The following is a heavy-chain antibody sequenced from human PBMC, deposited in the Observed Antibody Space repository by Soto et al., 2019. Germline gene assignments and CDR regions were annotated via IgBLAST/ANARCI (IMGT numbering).Heavy chain of an antibody. CDR3: ARVGPAHYYDSSGYYPPLDY. D-gene: IGHD3-22*01. CDR1: GDSFSSYA. J-gene: IGHJ4*02. Sequence: EASVKVSCEACGDSFSSYAINWVRQAPGQGLEWMGGIIPMFGTANYAQKFKGRVTITAGESTSTVYMELSSLRSEDTAVYYCARVGPAHYYDSSGYYPPLDYWGQGTLVTVS. V-gene: IGHV1-69*13. CDR2: IIPMFGTA.